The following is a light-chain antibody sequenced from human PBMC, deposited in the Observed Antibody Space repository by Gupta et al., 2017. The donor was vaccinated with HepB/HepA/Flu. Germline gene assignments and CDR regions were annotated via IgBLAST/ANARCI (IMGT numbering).Light chain of an antibody. CDR2: WAS. CDR1: QSVSSCSNKKNY. J-gene: IGKJ1*01. V-gene: IGKV4-1*01. Sequence: DIVMPQAPDSLAVSLDATATTNCKSSQSVSSCSNKKNYLAWFQQKPGQPPKVLIYWASTRESGLPDRFSGSGSGTDFTLTISSLQAEDVAVYYCQQYYTTPQTFGHGTKVEIK. CDR3: QQYYTTPQT.